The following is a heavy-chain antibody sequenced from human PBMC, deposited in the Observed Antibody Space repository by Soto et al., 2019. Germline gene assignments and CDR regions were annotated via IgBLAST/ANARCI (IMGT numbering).Heavy chain of an antibody. D-gene: IGHD6-13*01. V-gene: IGHV4-59*01. J-gene: IGHJ5*02. CDR1: GGSISSYY. Sequence: SETLSLTCTDSGGSISSYYWSWIRQPPGKGLEWIGYIYYSGSTNYNPSLKSRVTISVDTSKNQFSLKLSSVTAADTAVYYCAREIAAAGNWFDPWGQGTLFTVSS. CDR3: AREIAAAGNWFDP. CDR2: IYYSGST.